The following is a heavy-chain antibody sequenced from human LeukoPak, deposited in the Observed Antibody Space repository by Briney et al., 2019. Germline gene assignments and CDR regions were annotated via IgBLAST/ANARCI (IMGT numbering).Heavy chain of an antibody. V-gene: IGHV1-8*01. D-gene: IGHD6-13*01. CDR3: ARANGQVAAAEN. Sequence: ASVKVSCKASGYTFTSYAMNWVRQAPGQGLEWMGWISAYNGNTNYAQKLQGRVTMTRNTSISTAYMELSSLRSEDTAVYYCARANGQVAAAENWGQGTLVTVSS. J-gene: IGHJ4*02. CDR2: ISAYNGNT. CDR1: GYTFTSYA.